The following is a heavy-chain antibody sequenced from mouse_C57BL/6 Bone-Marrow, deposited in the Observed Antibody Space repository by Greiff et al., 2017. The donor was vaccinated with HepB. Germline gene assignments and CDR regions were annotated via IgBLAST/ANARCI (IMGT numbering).Heavy chain of an antibody. V-gene: IGHV1-15*01. J-gene: IGHJ3*01. CDR3: TRGSNYGAY. Sequence: QVQLKESGAELVRPGASVTLSCKASGYTFTDYEMHWVKQTPVHGLEWIGAIDPETGGTAYNQKFKGKAILTADKSSSTAYMELRSLTSEDSAVDYCTRGSNYGAYWGQGTLVTVSA. CDR2: IDPETGGT. CDR1: GYTFTDYE. D-gene: IGHD2-5*01.